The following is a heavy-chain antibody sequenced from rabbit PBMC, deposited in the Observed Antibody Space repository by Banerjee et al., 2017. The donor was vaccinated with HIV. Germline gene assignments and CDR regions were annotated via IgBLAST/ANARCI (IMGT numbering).Heavy chain of an antibody. CDR3: AKNSDL. Sequence: QQQLEESGGDLVKPEGSLTLTCTASGFSFSSRAWICWVRQAPGKGLEWIACINTSSGSTVYATWAKGRFTISKASWTTVTLQMTSLTAADTATYFCAKNSDLWGQGTLVTVS. CDR1: GFSFSSRAW. CDR2: INTSSGST. V-gene: IGHV1S45*01. J-gene: IGHJ4*01.